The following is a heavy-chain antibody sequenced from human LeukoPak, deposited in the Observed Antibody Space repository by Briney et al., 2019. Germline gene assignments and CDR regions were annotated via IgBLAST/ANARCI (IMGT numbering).Heavy chain of an antibody. J-gene: IGHJ4*02. D-gene: IGHD5-12*01. CDR1: GFTFSSYE. Sequence: GGSLRLSCAASGFTFSSYEMNWVRQAPGKGLEWVSSISSSSSYIYYADSVKGRFTISRDNAKNSLYLQMNSLRAEDTAVYYCARDLPYSGYDLGLDYWGQGTLVTVSS. V-gene: IGHV3-21*01. CDR2: ISSSSSYI. CDR3: ARDLPYSGYDLGLDY.